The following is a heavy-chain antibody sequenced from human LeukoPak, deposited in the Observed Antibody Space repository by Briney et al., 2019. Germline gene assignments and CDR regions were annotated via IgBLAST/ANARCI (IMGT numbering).Heavy chain of an antibody. Sequence: GGSLRLSCAASGFTFSSYWMHWVRQAPGKGLVWVSRINSDGSSTSYADSVKGRFTISRDNAKNTLYLQMNSLRAEDTAVYYCARDVGYCSGGSCYYDYWGQGTLVTVSS. D-gene: IGHD2-15*01. CDR2: INSDGSST. CDR1: GFTFSSYW. CDR3: ARDVGYCSGGSCYYDY. J-gene: IGHJ4*02. V-gene: IGHV3-74*01.